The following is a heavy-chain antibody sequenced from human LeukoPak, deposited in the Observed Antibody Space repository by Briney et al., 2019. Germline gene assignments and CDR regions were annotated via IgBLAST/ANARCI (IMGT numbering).Heavy chain of an antibody. J-gene: IGHJ4*02. V-gene: IGHV1-2*02. D-gene: IGHD6-19*01. CDR3: TRDLYSSGSHDS. CDR2: INPKSGVT. CDR1: GYTFTTYG. Sequence: ASVKVSCKASGYTFTTYGISWVRQAPGQGLEWMGWINPKSGVTKYVEKFQGRVTMTRDTSISTAYMELSSLRSDDTAVYFCTRDLYSSGSHDSWGQGTLVTVPS.